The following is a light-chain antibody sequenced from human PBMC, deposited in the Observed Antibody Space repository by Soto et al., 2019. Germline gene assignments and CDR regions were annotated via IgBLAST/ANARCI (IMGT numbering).Light chain of an antibody. J-gene: IGKJ1*01. V-gene: IGKV3-20*01. CDR3: QQYGSSPT. CDR1: QSVSSSY. Sequence: EIVLTQSPGTLSLSPGERATLSCRSSQSVSSSYLAWYQQKPGQAPRLLIYDVSSRATGIPDRFSGSGSGTDFTLIISRLEPEDFAVYYCQQYGSSPTFGQGTKVEI. CDR2: DVS.